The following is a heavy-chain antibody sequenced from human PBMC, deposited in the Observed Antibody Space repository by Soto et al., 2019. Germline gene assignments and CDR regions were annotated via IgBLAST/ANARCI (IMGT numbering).Heavy chain of an antibody. D-gene: IGHD1-20*01. Sequence: YVKLSHRSPLAGRSIDVRCCYLAWVRQSPGKGPEWIGSVFYTGFTSYNPSLESRVSVSVDTSKSQFSLKLSAVTAADTAVYYCATSQKGYNWNYFDHWGQGALVTVSA. CDR3: ATSQKGYNWNYFDH. J-gene: IGHJ4*02. CDR2: VFYTGFT. V-gene: IGHV4-39*01. CDR1: GRSIDVRCCY.